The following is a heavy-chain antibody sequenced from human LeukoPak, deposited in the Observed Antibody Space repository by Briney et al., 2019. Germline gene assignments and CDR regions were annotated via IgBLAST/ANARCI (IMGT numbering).Heavy chain of an antibody. CDR1: GFTFSSYG. CDR2: IRYDGSNK. CDR3: AQEGGGGATTGNNDY. J-gene: IGHJ4*02. D-gene: IGHD1-26*01. Sequence: GGSLRLSCAASGFTFSSYGMHWVRQAPGKGLEWVAFIRYDGSNKYYADSVKGRFTISRDNSKNTLYLQMNSLRAEDTAVYYCAQEGGGGATTGNNDYWGQGTLVTVSS. V-gene: IGHV3-30*02.